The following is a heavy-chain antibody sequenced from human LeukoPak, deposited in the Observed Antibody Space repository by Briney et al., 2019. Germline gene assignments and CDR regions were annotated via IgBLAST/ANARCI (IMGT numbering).Heavy chain of an antibody. J-gene: IGHJ5*02. V-gene: IGHV4-34*01. CDR1: GGSFSGYY. CDR3: ARGMKYSSGWLGRGSWFDP. D-gene: IGHD6-19*01. Sequence: PSETLSLTCAVYGGSFSGYYWSWIRQPPGKGLEWIGEINHSGSTNYNPSLKGRVTISVDTSKNQFSLKLSSVTAADTAVYYCARGMKYSSGWLGRGSWFDPWGQGTLVTVSS. CDR2: INHSGST.